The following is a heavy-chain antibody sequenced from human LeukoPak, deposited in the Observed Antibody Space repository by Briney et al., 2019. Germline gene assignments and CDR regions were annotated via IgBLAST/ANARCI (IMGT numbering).Heavy chain of an antibody. V-gene: IGHV4-59*08. CDR1: VGSLSSYY. CDR3: ARRRVDGYTDY. J-gene: IGHJ4*02. CDR2: IYYSGST. Sequence: PETLSLTCTVSVGSLSSYYWSWIRQPPGKGLEWIGYIYYSGSTNYNPSLKSRVTISVDMSKNQFSLKLTSVTAADTAVYYCARRRVDGYTDYWGQGTLVTVSS. D-gene: IGHD5-24*01.